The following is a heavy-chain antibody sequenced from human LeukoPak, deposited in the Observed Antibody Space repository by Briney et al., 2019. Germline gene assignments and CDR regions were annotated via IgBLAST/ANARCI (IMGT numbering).Heavy chain of an antibody. D-gene: IGHD3-22*01. V-gene: IGHV3-30*04. CDR2: ISYDGSNK. CDR1: GFMFSRYA. CDR3: ARGSGYLETFDY. J-gene: IGHJ4*02. Sequence: PGGSLRLSCAASGFMFSRYAIQWVRQAPGKGLEWVAVISYDGSNKYYADSVKGRFTISRANSKNTLYLQMNSLTTEDTAVYYCARGSGYLETFDYWGQGTLVTVSS.